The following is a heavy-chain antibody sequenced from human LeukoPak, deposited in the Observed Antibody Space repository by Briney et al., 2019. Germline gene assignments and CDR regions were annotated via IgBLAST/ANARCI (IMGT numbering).Heavy chain of an antibody. CDR2: INTNTGNP. V-gene: IGHV7-4-1*02. CDR3: ARPSSSWPGDAFDI. J-gene: IGHJ3*02. CDR1: GYTLTGYY. Sequence: ASVKVSCKASGYTLTGYYMHWVRQAPGQGLEWMGWINTNTGNPTYAQGFTGRFVFSLDTSVSTAYLQISSLKAEDTAVYYCARPSSSWPGDAFDIWGQGTMVTVSS. D-gene: IGHD6-13*01.